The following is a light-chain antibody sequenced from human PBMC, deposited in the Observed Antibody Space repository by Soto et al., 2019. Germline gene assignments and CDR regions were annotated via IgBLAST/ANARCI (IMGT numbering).Light chain of an antibody. CDR1: QSVSSY. CDR2: DAS. Sequence: EIVLTQSPATLSLSPGERATLSCRASQSVSSYLAWYQQKPGQAPRLLIYDASNRATGIPARFSGSGSGTDLTLTISSLEPEDFAVYYWQQRSNWPPLTFGGGTKVEIK. J-gene: IGKJ4*01. V-gene: IGKV3-11*01. CDR3: QQRSNWPPLT.